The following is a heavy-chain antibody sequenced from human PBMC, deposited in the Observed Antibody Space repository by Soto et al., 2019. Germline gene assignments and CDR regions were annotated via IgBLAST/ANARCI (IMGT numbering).Heavy chain of an antibody. D-gene: IGHD4-4*01. CDR2: INVGNGNT. J-gene: IGHJ6*03. CDR3: ARLTTVTTLGSNYFYYYMDV. Sequence: ASVKVSCKASGYTFTKYAMHWVRQAPGQRLEWMGWINVGNGNTKYSQKFQGRVTITRDTSASTAYMELSSLRSEDTAVYYCARLTTVTTLGSNYFYYYMDVWGKGTTVTASS. V-gene: IGHV1-3*01. CDR1: GYTFTKYA.